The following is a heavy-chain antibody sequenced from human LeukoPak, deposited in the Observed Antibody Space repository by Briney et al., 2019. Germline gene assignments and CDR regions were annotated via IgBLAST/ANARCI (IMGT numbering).Heavy chain of an antibody. V-gene: IGHV3-21*01. CDR2: ISSSSSYI. D-gene: IGHD3-16*02. J-gene: IGHJ4*02. CDR3: ARDPTFGGVIADDY. Sequence: GGSLRLSCAASGFTFSSYSMNWVRQAPGKGLEWVSSISSSSSYIYYADSVKGRFTISRGNAKNSLYLQMNSLRAEDTAVYYCARDPTFGGVIADDYWGQGTLVTVSS. CDR1: GFTFSSYS.